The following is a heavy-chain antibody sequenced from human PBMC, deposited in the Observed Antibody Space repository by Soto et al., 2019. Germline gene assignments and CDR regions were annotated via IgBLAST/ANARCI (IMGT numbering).Heavy chain of an antibody. D-gene: IGHD6-19*01. V-gene: IGHV1-18*01. J-gene: IGHJ4*02. Sequence: QVQLVQSGAEVKKPGASVKVSCKASGYTFTSYGISWVRQAPGQGLEWMGWISAYNGNTNYAQKLQGRVTMTTDTSTSTAYMALRSLRSDDTAVYYSARDEELAAYSSGWLFDYWGQGTLVTVSS. CDR1: GYTFTSYG. CDR2: ISAYNGNT. CDR3: ARDEELAAYSSGWLFDY.